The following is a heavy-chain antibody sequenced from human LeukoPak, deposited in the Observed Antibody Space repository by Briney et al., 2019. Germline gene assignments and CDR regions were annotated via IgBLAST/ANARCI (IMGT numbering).Heavy chain of an antibody. CDR1: GFTFSTYA. V-gene: IGHV3-23*01. J-gene: IGHJ4*02. CDR3: TKGADLITYFYY. D-gene: IGHD3-16*01. Sequence: PGGSLRLSCSASGFTFSTYAMNRGRQAPEKGLEWVSTISGGGGTPHYADSVKGRFTISRDNSKNRLHLQMNSLRAEDAAVYYGTKGADLITYFYYWGQGTLVTVSS. CDR2: ISGGGGTP.